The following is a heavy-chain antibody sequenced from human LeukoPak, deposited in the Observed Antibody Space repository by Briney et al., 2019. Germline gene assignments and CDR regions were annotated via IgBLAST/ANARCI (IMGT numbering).Heavy chain of an antibody. CDR2: IYSGGST. CDR1: GFTVSSNY. V-gene: IGHV3-66*01. J-gene: IGHJ6*02. D-gene: IGHD3-10*01. Sequence: PGGSLRLSCAASGFTVSSNYMSWVRQAPGKGLEWVSVIYSGGSTYYADSVKGRFTISRDNSKNTLYLQVNSLRAEDTAVYYCAKVLGFGGDAYGMDVWGQGTTVTVSS. CDR3: AKVLGFGGDAYGMDV.